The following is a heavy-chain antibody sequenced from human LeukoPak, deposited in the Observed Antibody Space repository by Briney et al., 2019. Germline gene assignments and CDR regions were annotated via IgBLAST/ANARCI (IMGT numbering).Heavy chain of an antibody. CDR2: INSDGSST. Sequence: GGSLRLSCAASGFTFSSYWMHWVRQAPGKGLVWVSRINSDGSSTSYADSVKGRFTISRDNSKNTLYLQMKNLRVEDTAIYYCAKNGGSSNPDYWGQGTLVTVSS. D-gene: IGHD1-26*01. V-gene: IGHV3-74*01. CDR1: GFTFSSYW. J-gene: IGHJ4*02. CDR3: AKNGGSSNPDY.